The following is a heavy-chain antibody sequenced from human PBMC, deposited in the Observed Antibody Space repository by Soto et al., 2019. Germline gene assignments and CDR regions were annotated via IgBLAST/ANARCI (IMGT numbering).Heavy chain of an antibody. D-gene: IGHD1-26*01. J-gene: IGHJ4*02. Sequence: GGSLRLSCAASGFTFSSYGMHWVRQAPGKGLEWVAVIWYDGSNKYYADSVKGRFTISRDNSKNTLYLQMNSLRAEDTAVYYCAKNWALGYFDHWGQGTLVTVSS. V-gene: IGHV3-33*06. CDR3: AKNWALGYFDH. CDR2: IWYDGSNK. CDR1: GFTFSSYG.